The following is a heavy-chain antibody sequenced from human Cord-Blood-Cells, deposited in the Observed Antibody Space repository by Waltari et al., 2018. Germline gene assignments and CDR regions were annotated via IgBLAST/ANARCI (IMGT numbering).Heavy chain of an antibody. Sequence: QVQLVQSGAEVKKPGSSVKVSCKASGGTFSSYAISWVRQAPGQGLEWMGGIIPIFGTANYAQKCQGRVTITADEATSTAYMELSRLRSEDTAVYYCAGAGFNGYDILTGYYDQWGQGTLVTVSS. CDR2: IIPIFGTA. CDR3: AGAGFNGYDILTGYYDQ. J-gene: IGHJ5*02. CDR1: GGTFSSYA. D-gene: IGHD3-9*01. V-gene: IGHV1-69*01.